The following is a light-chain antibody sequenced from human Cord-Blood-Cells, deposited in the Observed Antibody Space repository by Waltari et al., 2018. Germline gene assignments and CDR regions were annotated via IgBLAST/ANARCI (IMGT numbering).Light chain of an antibody. CDR3: QQRSNWPLT. CDR2: DAS. J-gene: IGKJ4*01. V-gene: IGKV3-11*01. Sequence: EIAFTQSPATLSLSRREGATLSRRASQSVSSYLSWYQQKPGQAPRLLIYDASNRATGIPARFSGSGSGTDFTLTISSLEPEDFAVYYCQQRSNWPLTFGGGTKVEIK. CDR1: QSVSSY.